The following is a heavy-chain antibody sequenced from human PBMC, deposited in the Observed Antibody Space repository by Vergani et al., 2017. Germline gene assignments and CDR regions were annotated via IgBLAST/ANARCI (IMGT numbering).Heavy chain of an antibody. D-gene: IGHD1-26*01. J-gene: IGHJ5*02. CDR3: ARAGHMRGKWELPARLRFDP. Sequence: QVQLQQWGAGLLKPSETLSLTCAVYGGSFSGYYWSWIRQPPGKGLEWIGEINHSGSTNYNPSLKSRVTIAVDTSKNQFSRNLGSVTAADTAVYYCARAGHMRGKWELPARLRFDPWGEGTLVTVSS. CDR2: INHSGST. V-gene: IGHV4-34*01. CDR1: GGSFSGYY.